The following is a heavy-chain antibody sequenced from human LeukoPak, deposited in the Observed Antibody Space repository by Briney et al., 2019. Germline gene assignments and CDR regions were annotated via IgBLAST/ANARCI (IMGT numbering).Heavy chain of an antibody. Sequence: PGGSLRLSCAASGFTFSSYSMNWVRQAPGKGLEWVSSISSSSSYIYYADSVKGRFTISRDNAKNSLYLQMNSLRAEDAAVYYCARDSRRGQWLLYYFDYWGQGTLVTVSS. V-gene: IGHV3-21*01. CDR1: GFTFSSYS. D-gene: IGHD6-19*01. J-gene: IGHJ4*02. CDR2: ISSSSSYI. CDR3: ARDSRRGQWLLYYFDY.